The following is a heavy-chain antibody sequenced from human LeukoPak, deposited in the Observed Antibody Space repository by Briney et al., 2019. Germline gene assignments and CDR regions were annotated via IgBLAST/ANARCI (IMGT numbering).Heavy chain of an antibody. CDR2: ISSDGSNK. CDR3: AKDMEAVAGPGGAFDI. CDR1: GFTFSDYA. V-gene: IGHV3-30*18. J-gene: IGHJ3*02. D-gene: IGHD6-19*01. Sequence: GRSLRLSCAASGFTFSDYAMHWVRQAPGKGLEWVAVISSDGSNKYYADSVKGRFTISRDNSKNTLYLQMNSLRAEDTAVYYCAKDMEAVAGPGGAFDIWGQGTMVTVSS.